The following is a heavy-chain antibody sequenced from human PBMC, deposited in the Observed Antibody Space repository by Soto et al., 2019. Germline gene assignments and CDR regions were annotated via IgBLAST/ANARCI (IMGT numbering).Heavy chain of an antibody. CDR3: AKDPAHERKGYFDY. V-gene: IGHV3-23*01. Sequence: EVQLLESGGDLVQPGGSLRLSCVASGITFGNRAMSWVRQAPGEGLEWVSAITDTGGDAKYADSVRGRFAISRDNAKNSLYLQMNSLRAEDTALYYCAKDPAHERKGYFDYWGQGTLVTVSS. CDR2: ITDTGGDA. J-gene: IGHJ4*02. CDR1: GITFGNRA.